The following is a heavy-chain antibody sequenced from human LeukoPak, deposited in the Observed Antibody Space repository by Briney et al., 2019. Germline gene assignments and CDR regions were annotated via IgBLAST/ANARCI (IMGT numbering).Heavy chain of an antibody. CDR2: IYSGGST. CDR3: ATRGQYGDYILFDY. J-gene: IGHJ4*02. Sequence: PGGSLRLPCAASGFTFSTYEMNWVRQAPGKGLKWVSVIYSGGSTYYADSVKGRFTISRDNSKNTLYLQMNSLRAEDTAVYYCATRGQYGDYILFDYWGQGTLVTVSS. D-gene: IGHD4-17*01. CDR1: GFTFSTYE. V-gene: IGHV3-53*01.